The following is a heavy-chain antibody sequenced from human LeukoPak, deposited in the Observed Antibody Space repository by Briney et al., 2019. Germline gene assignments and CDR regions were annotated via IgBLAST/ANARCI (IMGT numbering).Heavy chain of an antibody. V-gene: IGHV4-38-2*02. CDR2: IYYSGST. Sequence: SETLSLTCTVSGYSISSGYYWGWIRQPPGKGLEWIGSIYYSGSTYYNPSLKSRVTISVDTSKNRFSLKLSSVTAADTAVYYCARLVSYYDRTGFVFVYWGQGTLVTVSS. D-gene: IGHD3-22*01. CDR1: GYSISSGYY. CDR3: ARLVSYYDRTGFVFVY. J-gene: IGHJ4*02.